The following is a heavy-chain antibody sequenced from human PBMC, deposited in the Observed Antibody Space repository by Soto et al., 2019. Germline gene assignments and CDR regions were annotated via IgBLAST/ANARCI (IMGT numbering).Heavy chain of an antibody. Sequence: PGGSLRLSCAASGFTFSSYGMHWVRQAPGKGLEWVAVIWYDGSNKYYADSVKGRFTISRDNSKNTLYLQMNSLRAEDTAVYYCARVKYYYDSPGAFDIWGQGTMVTVSS. D-gene: IGHD3-22*01. CDR1: GFTFSSYG. J-gene: IGHJ3*02. V-gene: IGHV3-33*01. CDR2: IWYDGSNK. CDR3: ARVKYYYDSPGAFDI.